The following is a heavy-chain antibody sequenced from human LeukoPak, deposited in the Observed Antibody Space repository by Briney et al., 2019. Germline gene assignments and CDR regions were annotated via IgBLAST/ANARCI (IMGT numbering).Heavy chain of an antibody. CDR1: GFTFSSYA. J-gene: IGHJ3*02. CDR2: ISGSGGST. Sequence: GGSLRLSCAASGFTFSSYAMSWVRQAPGKGLEWVSSISGSGGSTYYADSVKGRFTISRDNSKNTLYLQMNSLRAEDTAVYYCAKDRSSSSSAYAFDIWGQGTMVTVSS. V-gene: IGHV3-23*01. CDR3: AKDRSSSSSAYAFDI. D-gene: IGHD6-6*01.